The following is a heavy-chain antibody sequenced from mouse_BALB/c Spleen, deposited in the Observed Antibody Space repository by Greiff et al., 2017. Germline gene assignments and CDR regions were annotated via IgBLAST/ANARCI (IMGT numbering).Heavy chain of an antibody. J-gene: IGHJ4*01. D-gene: IGHD2-2*01. CDR1: GFSLTSYG. CDR2: IWAGGST. Sequence: VMLVESGPGLVAPSQSLSITCTVSGFSLTSYGVHWVRQPPGKGLEWLGVIWAGGSTNYNSALMSRLSISKDNSKSQVFLKMNSLQTDDTAMYYCAREEGLRQMDYWGQGTSVTVSS. V-gene: IGHV2-9*02. CDR3: AREEGLRQMDY.